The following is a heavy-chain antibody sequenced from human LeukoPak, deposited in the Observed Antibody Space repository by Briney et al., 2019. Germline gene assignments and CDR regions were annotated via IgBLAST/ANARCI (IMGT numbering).Heavy chain of an antibody. Sequence: RGESLKISCRGSGYNFYNSWLGWVRQRPGRGLEWMGIIFPGDSDTRYSPSFQGQVTMSVDKSINTAYLQWSSLKASDSALYYCARELPGSYGELLAFDFWGPGTLVTVSS. CDR2: IFPGDSDT. CDR1: GYNFYNSW. J-gene: IGHJ4*02. V-gene: IGHV5-51*01. D-gene: IGHD1-26*01. CDR3: ARELPGSYGELLAFDF.